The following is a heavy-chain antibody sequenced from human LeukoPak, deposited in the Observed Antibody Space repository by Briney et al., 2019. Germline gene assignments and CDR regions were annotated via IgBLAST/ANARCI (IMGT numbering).Heavy chain of an antibody. J-gene: IGHJ4*02. CDR3: ARAMVRGVIPY. CDR1: GFTFSSYG. D-gene: IGHD3-10*01. V-gene: IGHV3-23*01. Sequence: GGTLRLSCAASGFTFSSYGMNWVRQAPGKGLEWISGISPSGGGTYYADFVKGRFTISRDNSRNIMNLQTDSLRPEDTALYYCARAMVRGVIPYWGQGTLVTVSS. CDR2: ISPSGGGT.